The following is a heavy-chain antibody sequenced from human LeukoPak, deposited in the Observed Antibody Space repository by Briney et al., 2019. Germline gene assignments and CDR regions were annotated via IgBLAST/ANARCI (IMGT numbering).Heavy chain of an antibody. Sequence: PSETLSLTCTVSGGSIRSYYWSWIRQPPGKGLGWIGYIYYSGSTNYNPSLKSRVTISVDTSKNQFSLKLSSVTAADTAVYYCARRGANSGSYSHFDLWGRGTLVTVSS. CDR2: IYYSGST. CDR3: ARRGANSGSYSHFDL. D-gene: IGHD1-26*01. V-gene: IGHV4-59*01. J-gene: IGHJ2*01. CDR1: GGSIRSYY.